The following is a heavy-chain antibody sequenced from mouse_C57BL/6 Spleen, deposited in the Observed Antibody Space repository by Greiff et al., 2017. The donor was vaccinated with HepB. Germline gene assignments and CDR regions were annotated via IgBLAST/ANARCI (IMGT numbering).Heavy chain of an antibody. CDR3: AREDGGNYWYFDV. D-gene: IGHD2-1*01. V-gene: IGHV3-6*01. Sequence: VQLKESGPGLVKPSQSLSLTCSVTGYSITSGYYWNWIRQFPGNKLEWMGYISYDGSNNYNPSLKNRISITRDTSKNQFFLKLNSVTTEDTATYYCAREDGGNYWYFDVWGTGTTVTVSS. CDR1: GYSITSGYY. CDR2: ISYDGSN. J-gene: IGHJ1*03.